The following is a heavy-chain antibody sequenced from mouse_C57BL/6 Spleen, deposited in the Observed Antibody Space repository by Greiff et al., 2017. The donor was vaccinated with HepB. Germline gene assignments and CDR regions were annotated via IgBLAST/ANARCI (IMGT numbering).Heavy chain of an antibody. J-gene: IGHJ2*01. D-gene: IGHD1-1*01. Sequence: QVQLQQPGTELVKPGASVKLSCKASGYTFTSYWMHWVKQRPGQGLEWIGNINPSNGGTNYNEKFKSKATLTADKSSSTAYMQLSSLTSEDSAVYFCAREGPLITTVGATDCDYWGQGTTLTVSS. CDR2: INPSNGGT. CDR1: GYTFTSYW. CDR3: AREGPLITTVGATDCDY. V-gene: IGHV1-53*01.